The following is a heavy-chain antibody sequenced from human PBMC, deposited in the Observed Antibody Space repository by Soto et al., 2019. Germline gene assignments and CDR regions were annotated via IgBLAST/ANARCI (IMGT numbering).Heavy chain of an antibody. D-gene: IGHD3-16*02. CDR3: ARGPKDYIWGSYRQTDAFDI. CDR2: INHSGST. J-gene: IGHJ3*02. V-gene: IGHV4-34*01. CDR1: GGSFSGYY. Sequence: SLTCAVYGGSFSGYYWSWIRQPPGKGLEWIGEINHSGSTNYNPSLKSRVTISVDTSKNQFSLKLSSVTAADTAVYYCARGPKDYIWGSYRQTDAFDIWGQGTMVTVSS.